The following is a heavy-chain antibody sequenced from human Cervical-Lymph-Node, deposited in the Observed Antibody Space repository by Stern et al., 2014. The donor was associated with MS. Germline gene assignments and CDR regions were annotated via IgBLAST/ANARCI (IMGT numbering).Heavy chain of an antibody. CDR1: GFTFSSYS. J-gene: IGHJ4*02. CDR3: ARDGRYSGSYYADHCDY. Sequence: EVQLVESGGGLVQPGGSLRLSCAASGFTFSSYSMNWVRQAPGKGLEWVSYISSSSSTIYYADSVKGRFTISRDNAKNSLYLQMNSLRDEDTAVYYCARDGRYSGSYYADHCDYWGQGTLVTVS. D-gene: IGHD1-26*01. V-gene: IGHV3-48*02. CDR2: ISSSSSTI.